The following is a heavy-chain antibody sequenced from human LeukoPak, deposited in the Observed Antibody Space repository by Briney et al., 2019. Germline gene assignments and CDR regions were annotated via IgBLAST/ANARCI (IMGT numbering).Heavy chain of an antibody. CDR2: ISSSSSYI. J-gene: IGHJ4*02. CDR1: GFTFSSYS. CDR3: ARVMYSSGWSFDY. V-gene: IGHV3-21*01. Sequence: PGGSLRLPCAASGFTFSSYSMNWVRQAPGKGPEWVSSISSSSSYIYYADSVKGRFTISRDNAKNSLYLQMNSLRAEDTAVYYCARVMYSSGWSFDYWGQGTLVTVSS. D-gene: IGHD6-19*01.